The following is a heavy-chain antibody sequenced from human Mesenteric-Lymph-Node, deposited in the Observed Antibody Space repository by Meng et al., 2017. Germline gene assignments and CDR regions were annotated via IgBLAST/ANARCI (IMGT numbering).Heavy chain of an antibody. J-gene: IGHJ5*02. CDR2: ISAYNGNT. CDR3: ARVVVASWFDP. CDR1: GYTFTSDG. V-gene: IGHV1-18*01. D-gene: IGHD2-15*01. Sequence: QGERGKSVAEVKKRGASVKVSCKASGYTFTSDGISWVRPAPGQGLEWMGWISAYNGNTNYAQKLQGRVTMTTDTSTSTAYMELRSLRSDDTAVYYCARVVVASWFDPWGQGTLVTVSS.